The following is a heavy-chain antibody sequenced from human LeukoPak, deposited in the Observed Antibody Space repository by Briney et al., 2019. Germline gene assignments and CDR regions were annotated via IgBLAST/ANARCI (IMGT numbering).Heavy chain of an antibody. J-gene: IGHJ4*02. D-gene: IGHD6-6*01. CDR3: AKGGNSEYSSSSY. CDR1: GYSISSGYY. CDR2: IYHSGST. V-gene: IGHV4-38-2*01. Sequence: PSGTLSLTCAVSGYSISSGYYWGWIRQPPGKGLEWIGSIYHSGSTYYNPSLKSRVTVSVDTSKNQFSLKLNSVTAADTAVYYCAKGGNSEYSSSSYWGQGTLVTVSS.